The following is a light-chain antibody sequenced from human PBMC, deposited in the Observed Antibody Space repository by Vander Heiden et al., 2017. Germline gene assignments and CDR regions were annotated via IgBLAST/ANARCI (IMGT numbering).Light chain of an antibody. J-gene: IGKJ2*01. V-gene: IGKV2-28*01. Sequence: DIVMPQSPLSLPVTPGEPASISCRSSQSLLHSNGYNYLDWYLQKPGQSPQLLIYLGANRASGVPDRFSGSGSGTDFTLKISIVEAEDVGVYYCMQALQTPYTFGQGTKREIK. CDR1: QSLLHSNGYNY. CDR2: LGA. CDR3: MQALQTPYT.